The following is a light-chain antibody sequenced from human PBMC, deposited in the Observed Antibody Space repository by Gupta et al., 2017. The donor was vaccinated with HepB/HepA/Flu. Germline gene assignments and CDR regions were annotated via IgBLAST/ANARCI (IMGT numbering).Light chain of an antibody. CDR1: NSDVGSHNV. V-gene: IGLV2-23*02. CDR3: CSYAGSSSLV. CDR2: EVT. Sequence: QSALTQPASVSGSPGQSITISCSGTNSDVGSHNVVSWYQQHPGKVPKLMIYEVTKRPSGVSNRFSGSKSGNTASLTISGLQAEDEADYYCCSYAGSSSLVFVGGTKLTVL. J-gene: IGLJ3*02.